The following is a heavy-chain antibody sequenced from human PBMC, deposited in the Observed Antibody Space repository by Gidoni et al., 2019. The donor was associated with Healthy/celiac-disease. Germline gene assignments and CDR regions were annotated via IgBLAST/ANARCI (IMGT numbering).Heavy chain of an antibody. D-gene: IGHD5-12*01. CDR1: GGSISSYY. J-gene: IGHJ4*02. V-gene: IGHV4-59*01. Sequence: QVQLQESGPGLVKPSETLSLTCTVSGGSISSYYWSWIRQSPGKGLEWIGYIYNGGSTSYNPSLKSRVTISVDTSKHQFSLRLSSVTAADTAVYYCARSDGYNYGRRFDYWGQGTLVTASS. CDR2: IYNGGST. CDR3: ARSDGYNYGRRFDY.